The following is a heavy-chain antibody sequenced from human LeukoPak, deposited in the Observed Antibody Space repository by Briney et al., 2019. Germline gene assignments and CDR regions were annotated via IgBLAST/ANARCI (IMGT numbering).Heavy chain of an antibody. J-gene: IGHJ4*02. CDR2: INPNSGGT. CDR1: GYSFTSYG. Sequence: GESLKISCKGSGYSFTSYGISWVRQAPGQGLEWMGRINPNSGGTNYAQKFQGRVTMTRDTSISTAYMELSRLRSDDTAVYYCASITGTTEPRDYWGQGTLVTVSS. D-gene: IGHD1-7*01. CDR3: ASITGTTEPRDY. V-gene: IGHV1-2*06.